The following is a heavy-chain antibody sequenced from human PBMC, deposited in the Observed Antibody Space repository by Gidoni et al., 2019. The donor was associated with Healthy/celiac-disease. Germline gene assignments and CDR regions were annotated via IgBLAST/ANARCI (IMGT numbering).Heavy chain of an antibody. V-gene: IGHV4-34*01. CDR3: ARAGITMIVVVITPAFDI. J-gene: IGHJ3*02. D-gene: IGHD3-22*01. Sequence: QVQLQQWGAGLLKPSETLSLTCAVYGWSFSGYYWSWIRQPPGKGLEWIGEINHSGSTNYNPSLKSRVTISVDTSKNQFSLKRSSVTAADTAVYYCARAGITMIVVVITPAFDIWGQGTMVTVSS. CDR2: INHSGST. CDR1: GWSFSGYY.